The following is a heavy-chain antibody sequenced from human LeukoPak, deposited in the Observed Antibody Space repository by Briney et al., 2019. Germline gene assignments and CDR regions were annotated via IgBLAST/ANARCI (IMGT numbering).Heavy chain of an antibody. CDR1: GFTVSSNY. J-gene: IGHJ5*02. D-gene: IGHD3-3*01. Sequence: AGGSLRLSCAASGFTVSSNYMSWVRQAPGKGLEWVSVIYSGGSTYYADSVNGRFTISRDNSKNTLYLQMNSLRAEDTAVYYCARGPYYDFWSGKGLDPWGQGTLVTVSS. CDR2: IYSGGST. CDR3: ARGPYYDFWSGKGLDP. V-gene: IGHV3-53*01.